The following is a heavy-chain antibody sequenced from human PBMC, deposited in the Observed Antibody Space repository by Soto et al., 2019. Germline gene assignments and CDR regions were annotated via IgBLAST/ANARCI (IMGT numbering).Heavy chain of an antibody. CDR1: GFIFTDSA. D-gene: IGHD5-12*01. V-gene: IGHV3-23*01. Sequence: GGSLRLSCVASGFIFTDSAMTWVRQAPGKGLEWVSTISGGGGTTNNADSVKGRFTISRDNSKNTLFLQMNSLRAEDTAVYYCAKDGVATLSPYYFDSWGQGTLVTVSS. CDR3: AKDGVATLSPYYFDS. CDR2: ISGGGGTT. J-gene: IGHJ4*02.